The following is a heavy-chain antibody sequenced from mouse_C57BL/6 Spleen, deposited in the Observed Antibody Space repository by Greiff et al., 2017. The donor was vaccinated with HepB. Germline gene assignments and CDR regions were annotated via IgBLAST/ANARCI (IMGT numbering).Heavy chain of an antibody. CDR2: INPNNGGT. D-gene: IGHD1-1*01. Sequence: SGPELVKPGASVKMSCKASGYTFTDYNMHWVKQSHGKSLEWIGYINPNNGGTSYNQKFKGKATLTVNKSSSTAYMELRSLTSEDSAVYYCARGEDYYGSSYDAMDYWGQGTSVTVSS. CDR3: ARGEDYYGSSYDAMDY. V-gene: IGHV1-22*01. J-gene: IGHJ4*01. CDR1: GYTFTDYN.